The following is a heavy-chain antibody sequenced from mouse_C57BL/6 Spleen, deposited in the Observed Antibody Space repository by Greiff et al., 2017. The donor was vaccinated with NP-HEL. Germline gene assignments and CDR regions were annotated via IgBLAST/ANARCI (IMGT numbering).Heavy chain of an antibody. CDR3: AREGTILTFDY. J-gene: IGHJ2*01. CDR1: GYSITSGYY. Sequence: DVQLQESGPGLVKPSQSLSLTCSVTGYSITSGYYWNWIRQFPGNKLEWMGYISYDGSNNYNPSLKNRISITRDTSKNQFFLKLNSVTTEDTATYYCAREGTILTFDYWGQGTTLTVSS. V-gene: IGHV3-6*01. CDR2: ISYDGSN. D-gene: IGHD2-5*01.